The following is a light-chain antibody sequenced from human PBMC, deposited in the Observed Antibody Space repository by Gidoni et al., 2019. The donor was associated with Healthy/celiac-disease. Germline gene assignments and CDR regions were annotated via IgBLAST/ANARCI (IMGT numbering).Light chain of an antibody. J-gene: IGKJ4*01. Sequence: EIVLTKSPGTLSLSPGERATLSCRASQSVSSSYLAWYQQNPGQAPRLLIYGASSRATGIPDRVSGSGSGTDFTLTISRLEPEDFAVYYWQQYGSSPPITFGGGTKVEIK. CDR3: QQYGSSPPIT. V-gene: IGKV3-20*01. CDR1: QSVSSSY. CDR2: GAS.